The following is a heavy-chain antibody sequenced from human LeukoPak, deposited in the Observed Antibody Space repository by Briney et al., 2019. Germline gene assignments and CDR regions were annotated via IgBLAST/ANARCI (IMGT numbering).Heavy chain of an antibody. CDR3: AREDYTSAWYYFDY. V-gene: IGHV3-30*01. CDR1: GFTFRSYA. J-gene: IGHJ4*02. D-gene: IGHD6-19*01. Sequence: GSLRLSCAASGFTFRSYAMHWVRQAPDKGLEWVAAISYDGSNKYYVDSVKGRFTISRDNSRSTLYLQMNSLRAEDTAVYYCAREDYTSAWYYFDYWGQGILVTVSS. CDR2: ISYDGSNK.